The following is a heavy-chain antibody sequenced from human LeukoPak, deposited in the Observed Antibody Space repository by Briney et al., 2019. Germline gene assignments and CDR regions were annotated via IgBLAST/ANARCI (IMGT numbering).Heavy chain of an antibody. CDR1: GFTFDDYA. CDR2: ISWNSGSI. J-gene: IGHJ4*02. Sequence: GGSLRLSCAASGFTFDDYAMHWVRQAPGKGLEWVSGISWNSGSIGYADSVKGRFTISRDNAKNSLYLQMNSLRAEDMALYYCAKGSWYSSGWLDYWGQGTLVTVSS. CDR3: AKGSWYSSGWLDY. V-gene: IGHV3-9*03. D-gene: IGHD6-19*01.